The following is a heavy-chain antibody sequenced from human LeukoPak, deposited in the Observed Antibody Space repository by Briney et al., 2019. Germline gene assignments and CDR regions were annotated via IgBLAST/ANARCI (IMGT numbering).Heavy chain of an antibody. Sequence: GGSLRLSCAASGFTFSSYAMHWVRQAPGKGLEWVAVISYDGSNKYYADSVKGRFTISRDNSKNSLYLQMNSLRAEDTALYYCAKSSEGLLPLYWGQGTLVTVSS. CDR3: AKSSEGLLPLY. D-gene: IGHD3-3*01. CDR1: GFTFSSYA. V-gene: IGHV3-30*04. CDR2: ISYDGSNK. J-gene: IGHJ4*02.